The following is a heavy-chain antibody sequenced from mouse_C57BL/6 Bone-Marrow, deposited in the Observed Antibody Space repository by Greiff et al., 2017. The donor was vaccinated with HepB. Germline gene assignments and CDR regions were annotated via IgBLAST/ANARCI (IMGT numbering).Heavy chain of an antibody. J-gene: IGHJ3*01. V-gene: IGHV8-8*01. CDR2: IWWDDDK. D-gene: IGHD2-4*01. CDR1: GFSLSTFGMG. Sequence: QVQLQQSGPGILQPSQTLSLTCSFSGFSLSTFGMGVGWIRQPSGKGLEWLAHIWWDDDKYYNPALKSRLTISKDTSKNQVFLKIANVDTADTATYYCARIRGDYDEEAGWFAYWGQGTLVTVSA. CDR3: ARIRGDYDEEAGWFAY.